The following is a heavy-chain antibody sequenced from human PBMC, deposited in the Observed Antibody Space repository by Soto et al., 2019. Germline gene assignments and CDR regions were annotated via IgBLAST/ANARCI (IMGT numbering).Heavy chain of an antibody. CDR2: FYYSGST. J-gene: IGHJ4*02. Sequence: SETLSLTCTVSGDSIGSSRFYWGWIRQPPGMGLEWIGSFYYSGSTSYNPSLKSRVTISVDMSKNQFSLDLNSVTAADTAVYFCARLKEWLFSPYFDYWGQGTLLTVS. V-gene: IGHV4-39*01. CDR1: GDSIGSSRFY. CDR3: ARLKEWLFSPYFDY. D-gene: IGHD3-3*01.